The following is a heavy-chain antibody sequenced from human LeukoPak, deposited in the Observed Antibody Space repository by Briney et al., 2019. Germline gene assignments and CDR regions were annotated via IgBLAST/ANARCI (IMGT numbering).Heavy chain of an antibody. CDR3: ARSYSPFDY. V-gene: IGHV3-7*05. CDR1: GFTFSDYW. D-gene: IGHD6-13*01. J-gene: IGHJ4*02. Sequence: GGSLRLSCAASGFTFSDYWMSWVRQAPGKGLEWVANINHDGGAKYYVDSVKGRFTISRDNAKNSLYLQMNSLRAEDTAVYYCARSYSPFDYWGQGTLVTVSS. CDR2: INHDGGAK.